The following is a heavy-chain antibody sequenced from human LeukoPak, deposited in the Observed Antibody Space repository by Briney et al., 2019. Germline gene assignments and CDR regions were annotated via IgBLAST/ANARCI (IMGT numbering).Heavy chain of an antibody. Sequence: SETLSLTCTVSGGSISSYYWSWIRQPPGKGLEWIGYIYYSGSANYNPSLKSRVTISVDTSKNQFSLKLSSVTAADTAVYYCARMYNWNYGHPTTIDYWGQGTLVTVSS. D-gene: IGHD1-7*01. CDR2: IYYSGSA. CDR3: ARMYNWNYGHPTTIDY. V-gene: IGHV4-59*01. J-gene: IGHJ4*02. CDR1: GGSISSYY.